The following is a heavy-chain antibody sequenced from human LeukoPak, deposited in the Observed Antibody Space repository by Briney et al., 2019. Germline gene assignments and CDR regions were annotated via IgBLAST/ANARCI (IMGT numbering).Heavy chain of an antibody. CDR2: IYYSGST. Sequence: SETLSLTCTVSGGSISSYYWSWIRQPPGKGLEWIGYIYYSGSTNYNPSLKSRVTISVDTSKNQFSLKLSSVTAADTAVYYCARRHSVSRYSSSWYRVWFDPWGQGTLVTVSS. CDR3: ARRHSVSRYSSSWYRVWFDP. J-gene: IGHJ5*02. V-gene: IGHV4-59*12. CDR1: GGSISSYY. D-gene: IGHD6-13*01.